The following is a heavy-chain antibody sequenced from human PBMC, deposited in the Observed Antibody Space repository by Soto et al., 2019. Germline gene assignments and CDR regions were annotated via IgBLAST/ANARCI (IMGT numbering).Heavy chain of an antibody. CDR1: GGSISSYY. CDR2: IYYSGST. CDR3: ASSHSSSWYPGWFDP. D-gene: IGHD6-13*01. V-gene: IGHV4-59*01. J-gene: IGHJ5*02. Sequence: PSETLSLTCTVPGGSISSYYWSWIRQPPGKGLEWIGYIYYSGSTNYNPSLKSRVTISVDTSKNQFSLKLSSVTAADTAVYYCASSHSSSWYPGWFDPWGQGALVTVSS.